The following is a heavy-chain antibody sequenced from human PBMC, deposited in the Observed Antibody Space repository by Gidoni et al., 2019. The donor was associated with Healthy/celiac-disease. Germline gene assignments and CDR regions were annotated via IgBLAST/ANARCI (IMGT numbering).Heavy chain of an antibody. CDR3: ARVDILTGYKFDY. CDR1: GGSISSYY. V-gene: IGHV4-59*01. CDR2: IYYSGST. D-gene: IGHD3-9*01. Sequence: QVQLQASGPGLVKPSETLSLTCTVSGGSISSYYWSWIRQPPGKGLEWIGYIYYSGSTNYNPSLKSRVTISVDTSKNQFSLKLSSVTAADTAVYYCARVDILTGYKFDYWGQGTLVTVSS. J-gene: IGHJ4*02.